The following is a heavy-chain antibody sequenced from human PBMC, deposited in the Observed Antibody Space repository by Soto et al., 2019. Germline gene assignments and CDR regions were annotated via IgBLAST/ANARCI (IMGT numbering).Heavy chain of an antibody. D-gene: IGHD3-9*01. J-gene: IGHJ6*02. CDR3: ARDLGSGTYYDILTGYYRGHGMDV. V-gene: IGHV1-46*01. CDR1: GYTFTSYY. CDR2: INPSGGST. Sequence: ASVKGSCKASGYTFTSYYMHWVRQAPGQGLELMGIINPSGGSTSYAQKFQGRVTMTRDTSTSTVYMELSSLRSEDTAVHYRARDLGSGTYYDILTGYYRGHGMDVWGQGTTVTVYS.